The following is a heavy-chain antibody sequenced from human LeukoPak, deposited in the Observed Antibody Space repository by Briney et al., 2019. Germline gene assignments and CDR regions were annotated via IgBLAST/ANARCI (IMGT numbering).Heavy chain of an antibody. Sequence: GGSLRLSCAASGFTFSSYSMNWVRQAPGKGLEWVSYISSSSSTIYYADSVKGRFTISRDNAKNSLYLQMNSLRAEDTAVYYCARGDPLGYCSGGSCAGPSGFDYWGQGTLVTVSS. CDR2: ISSSSSTI. V-gene: IGHV3-48*01. CDR1: GFTFSSYS. CDR3: ARGDPLGYCSGGSCAGPSGFDY. D-gene: IGHD2-15*01. J-gene: IGHJ4*02.